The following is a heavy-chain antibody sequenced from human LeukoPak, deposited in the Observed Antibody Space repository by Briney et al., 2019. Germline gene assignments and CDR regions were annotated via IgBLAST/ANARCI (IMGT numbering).Heavy chain of an antibody. CDR3: AKYFASGSYYKLPH. CDR1: GFTFSSYA. J-gene: IGHJ1*01. D-gene: IGHD3-10*01. CDR2: ISGSGAYT. Sequence: GGSLRLSCAASGFTFSSYAMSWIRQAPGKGLEWVSTISGSGAYTYYADSVKGRFTISRDNSKNTLYLQMNSLRAEDTAVYYCAKYFASGSYYKLPHWGQGTLVTVSS. V-gene: IGHV3-23*01.